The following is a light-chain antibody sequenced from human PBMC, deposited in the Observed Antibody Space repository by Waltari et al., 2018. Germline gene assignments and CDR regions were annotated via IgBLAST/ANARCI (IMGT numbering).Light chain of an antibody. V-gene: IGLV2-8*01. CDR2: EVS. Sequence: QSALTQPPSASGSPGQSVTISCTGPSRDVGGYNYVPWYQQHPGKAPNLMIYEVSKRPSGVPDRFSGSKSGNTASLTVSGLQAEDEADYYCSSYAGSNPVVFGGGTKLTVL. CDR3: SSYAGSNPVV. CDR1: SRDVGGYNY. J-gene: IGLJ2*01.